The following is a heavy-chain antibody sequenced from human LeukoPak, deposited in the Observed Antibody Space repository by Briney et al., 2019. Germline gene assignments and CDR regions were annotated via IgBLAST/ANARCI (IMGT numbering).Heavy chain of an antibody. V-gene: IGHV4-39*01. CDR2: IYFSGTT. Sequence: PSETLSLTCTVSGGSISSSTYYWGWIRQPPGKGLEWIGSIYFSGTTYYSPSLKSRVTISVDTSKNQFSLKLSSLTAADTAVYYCARQNLKYYYGMDVWGQGTTVTVSS. J-gene: IGHJ6*02. CDR1: GGSISSSTYY. CDR3: ARQNLKYYYGMDV.